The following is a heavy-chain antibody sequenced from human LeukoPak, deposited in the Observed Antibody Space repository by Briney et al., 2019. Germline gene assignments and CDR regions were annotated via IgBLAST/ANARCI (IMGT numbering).Heavy chain of an antibody. Sequence: GESLKISCKASGYSFTTYWIGWVRQMPGKGLEWMGIIYPRDSDTTYSPSFQGQVTISDDKSIGTVYLQWSSLKASDTATYYCARTGGYSSGLFDFWGQGTLVTVSS. J-gene: IGHJ4*02. D-gene: IGHD6-19*01. CDR1: GYSFTTYW. V-gene: IGHV5-51*01. CDR3: ARTGGYSSGLFDF. CDR2: IYPRDSDT.